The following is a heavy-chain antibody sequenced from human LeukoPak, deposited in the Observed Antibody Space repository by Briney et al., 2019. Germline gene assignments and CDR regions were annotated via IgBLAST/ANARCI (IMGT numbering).Heavy chain of an antibody. CDR3: ARGPYSSSWHYPDY. CDR1: GGSISSYY. D-gene: IGHD6-13*01. CDR2: IYYSGST. J-gene: IGHJ4*02. V-gene: IGHV4-59*01. Sequence: SETLSLTCTVSGGSISSYYWSWIRQPPGKGLEWIGYIYYSGSTNYNPSLKSRVTISVDTSKNQFSLKLSSVTAADTAVYYCARGPYSSSWHYPDYWGQGTLVTASS.